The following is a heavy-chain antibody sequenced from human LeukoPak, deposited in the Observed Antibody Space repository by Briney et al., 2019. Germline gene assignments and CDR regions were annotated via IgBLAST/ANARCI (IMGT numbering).Heavy chain of an antibody. V-gene: IGHV3-23*01. CDR1: GFTFSSYA. CDR2: ISGSGGST. J-gene: IGHJ5*02. CDR3: AKVGNLAVVPPVDWFDP. Sequence: PGGSLRLSCAASGFTFSSYAMSWVRQAPGKGLEWVSAISGSGGSTYYADSVKGRFTISRDNSKNTLYLQMNSLRAEGTAVYYCAKVGNLAVVPPVDWFDPWGQGTLVTVSS. D-gene: IGHD6-19*01.